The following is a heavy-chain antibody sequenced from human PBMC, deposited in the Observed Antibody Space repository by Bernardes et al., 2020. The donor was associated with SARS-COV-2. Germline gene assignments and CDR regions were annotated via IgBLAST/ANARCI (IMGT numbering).Heavy chain of an antibody. V-gene: IGHV4-4*02. J-gene: IGHJ3*02. CDR1: GGSITSSHW. CDR2: IYHLGST. D-gene: IGHD6-19*01. CDR3: ARDFSSGWRQNAFDI. Sequence: SEALYLTCAISGGSITSSHWWACVSQPPGKGLEWIGEIYHLGSTNYSPSLKSRVTISVDKSKNQFSLKLSSVTAADTAVYYCARDFSSGWRQNAFDIWGQGTMVAVSS.